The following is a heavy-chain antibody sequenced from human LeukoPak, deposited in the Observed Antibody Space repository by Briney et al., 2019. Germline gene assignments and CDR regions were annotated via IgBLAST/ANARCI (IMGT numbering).Heavy chain of an antibody. CDR3: ARESLAAAGIDY. Sequence: GASVKVSFKASGYTFTVYYMHWVRQAPGQGLEWMGWINPNSGGTNYAQKFQGRVTMTRDTSISTAYMELSRLRSDDTAVYYCARESLAAAGIDYWGQGTLVTVSS. V-gene: IGHV1-2*02. CDR1: GYTFTVYY. J-gene: IGHJ4*02. CDR2: INPNSGGT. D-gene: IGHD6-13*01.